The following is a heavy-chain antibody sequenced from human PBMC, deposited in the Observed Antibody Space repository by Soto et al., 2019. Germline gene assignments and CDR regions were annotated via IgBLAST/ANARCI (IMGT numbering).Heavy chain of an antibody. D-gene: IGHD3-3*01. CDR2: RFHVGST. CDR1: GGSISTNQW. Sequence: QVHLQESGPGLVKPSGTLSLTCAVSGGSISTNQWWNWVRQAPGKGLEWIGERFHVGSTNYNPSLKSRVIISVDKSKNQFSLNLSSVTAADTAVYYCARLQPDTSGYYFDHWGQGALVTVSS. CDR3: ARLQPDTSGYYFDH. V-gene: IGHV4-4*02. J-gene: IGHJ4*02.